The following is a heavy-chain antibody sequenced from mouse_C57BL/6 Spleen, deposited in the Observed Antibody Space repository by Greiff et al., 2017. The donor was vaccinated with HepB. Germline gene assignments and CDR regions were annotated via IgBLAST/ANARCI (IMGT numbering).Heavy chain of an antibody. V-gene: IGHV1-52*01. Sequence: VQLQQPGAELVRPGSSVKLSCKASGYTFTSYWMHWVKQRPIQGLEWIGNIDPSDSETHYNQKFKDKATLTVDKSSSTAYMQLSSLTSEDSAVYYCARGAMVTTEDYWGQGTTLTVS. CDR2: IDPSDSET. D-gene: IGHD2-2*01. CDR3: ARGAMVTTEDY. J-gene: IGHJ2*01. CDR1: GYTFTSYW.